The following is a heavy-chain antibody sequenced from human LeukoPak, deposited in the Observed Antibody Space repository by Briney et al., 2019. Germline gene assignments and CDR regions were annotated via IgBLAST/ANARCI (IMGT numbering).Heavy chain of an antibody. CDR3: ARAPGYYYDSSGSISYYFDY. CDR2: IYSGGST. J-gene: IGHJ4*02. D-gene: IGHD3-22*01. Sequence: GGSLRLSCAASGFTVSSNYMSWVRQAPGKGLEWVSFIYSGGSTYYADSVKGRFTISRDNSKNTLYLQMNSLRAEDTAVYYCARAPGYYYDSSGSISYYFDYWGQGTLVTVSS. V-gene: IGHV3-66*01. CDR1: GFTVSSNY.